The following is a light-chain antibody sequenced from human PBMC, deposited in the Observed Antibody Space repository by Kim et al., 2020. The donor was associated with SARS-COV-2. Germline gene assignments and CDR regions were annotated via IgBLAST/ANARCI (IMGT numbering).Light chain of an antibody. CDR2: KPS. Sequence: ASVGDRVTITCRASQSIGSLLAWYQQKPGKAPKLLIYKPSSLESGVPSRFSGSGSGTEFTLTISSLQPDDFATYYCQQYHSYPGTFGQGTKVDIK. CDR3: QQYHSYPGT. V-gene: IGKV1-5*03. CDR1: QSIGSL. J-gene: IGKJ1*01.